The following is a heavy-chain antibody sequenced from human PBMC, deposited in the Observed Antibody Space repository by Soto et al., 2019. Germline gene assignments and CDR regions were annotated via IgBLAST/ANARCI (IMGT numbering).Heavy chain of an antibody. V-gene: IGHV4-59*08. CDR2: IYYAGTT. D-gene: IGHD3-22*01. CDR1: DGSLSPNY. Sequence: QVQLQESGPALVKPSETLSLSCTVSDGSLSPNYWSWIRQPPGKGLEWIGYIYYAGTTTYNPSLQSRVSISLDTSKNEVSLKLTSVTAADTAVYLCARLGAYYQAMDSWGQGTLVTVSS. CDR3: ARLGAYYQAMDS. J-gene: IGHJ1*01.